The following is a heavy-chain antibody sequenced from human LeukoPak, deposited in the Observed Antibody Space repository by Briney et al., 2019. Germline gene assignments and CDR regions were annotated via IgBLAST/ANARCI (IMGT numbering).Heavy chain of an antibody. D-gene: IGHD2/OR15-2a*01. CDR3: VRRACKNHSYGMDV. CDR1: GFIFGSCA. V-gene: IGHV3-64D*09. J-gene: IGHJ6*02. CDR2: IRSNGLST. Sequence: PGGSLRLSCSASGFIFGSCAMHWVRQAPGKGLDYVSTIRSNGLSTYYADSVKGRFTISRDNSKNTMYLQMSSLRVADTAVFYCVRRACKNHSYGMDVWGPGTTVTVSS.